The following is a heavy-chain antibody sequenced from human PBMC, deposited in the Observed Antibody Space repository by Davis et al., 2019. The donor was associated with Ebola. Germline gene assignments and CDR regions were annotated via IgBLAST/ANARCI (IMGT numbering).Heavy chain of an antibody. CDR1: GGSVSSGSYY. Sequence: PSETLSLTCTVSGGSVSSGSYYWSWIRQPPGKGLEWIAYIYYRGSTDYNPSLKSRVTISVDTSKNQFSLKLGSVTAADTAVYYCARALSGSYYWYFDLWGRGTLVTVSS. CDR2: IYYRGST. D-gene: IGHD1-26*01. V-gene: IGHV4-61*01. CDR3: ARALSGSYYWYFDL. J-gene: IGHJ2*01.